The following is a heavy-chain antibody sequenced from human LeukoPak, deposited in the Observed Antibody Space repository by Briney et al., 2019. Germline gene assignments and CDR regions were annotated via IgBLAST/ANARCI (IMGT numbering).Heavy chain of an antibody. CDR3: ARADTAMADAFDV. V-gene: IGHV3-30-3*01. D-gene: IGHD5-18*01. CDR1: GFTFSSYA. CDR2: ISYDGSNK. Sequence: GGSLRLSCAASGFTFSSYAMHWVRQAPGKGLEWVAVISYDGSNKYYADSVKGRFTISRDNSKNTLYLQMNSLRAEDTAVYYCARADTAMADAFDVWGQGTMVTVSS. J-gene: IGHJ3*01.